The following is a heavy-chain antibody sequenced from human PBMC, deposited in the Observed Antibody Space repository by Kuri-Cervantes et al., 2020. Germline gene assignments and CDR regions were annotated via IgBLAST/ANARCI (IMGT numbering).Heavy chain of an antibody. CDR1: GFTFSSYA. CDR3: AKGPYDSSGQIDY. CDR2: ISYDGSNK. Sequence: GGSLRLSCAASGFTFSSYAMHWVRQAPGKGLEWVAVISYDGSNKYYADSVKGRFTISRDNAKNSLYLQMNSLRAEDTALYYCAKGPYDSSGQIDYWGQGTLVTVSS. J-gene: IGHJ4*02. D-gene: IGHD3-22*01. V-gene: IGHV3-30-3*01.